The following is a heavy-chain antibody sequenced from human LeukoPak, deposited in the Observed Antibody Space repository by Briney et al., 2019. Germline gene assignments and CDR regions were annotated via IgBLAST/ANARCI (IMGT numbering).Heavy chain of an antibody. CDR2: IDSSGGYM. CDR1: GFTFNTYS. V-gene: IGHV3-21*01. Sequence: GGSLRLSCEASGFTFNTYSMNWARQAPGKGLEWVSSIDSSGGYMFYADSVKGRFIISRDNAKNSLYLQMNSLRAEDTAVYYCAELGITMIGGVWGKGTTVTISS. J-gene: IGHJ6*04. CDR3: AELGITMIGGV. D-gene: IGHD3-10*02.